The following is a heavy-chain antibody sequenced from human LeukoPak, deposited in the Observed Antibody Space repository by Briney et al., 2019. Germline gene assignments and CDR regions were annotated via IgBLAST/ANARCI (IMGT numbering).Heavy chain of an antibody. CDR1: GFTFSSYA. Sequence: GGSLRLSCAASGFTFSSYAMSWVRPAPGKGLEWVSAISGSGGSTYYADSVKGRFTISRDNSKNTLYLQMNSLRAEDTAVYYCAQDGASIRFDNWGQGTLVSVSS. D-gene: IGHD3-16*01. J-gene: IGHJ4*02. V-gene: IGHV3-23*01. CDR3: AQDGASIRFDN. CDR2: ISGSGGST.